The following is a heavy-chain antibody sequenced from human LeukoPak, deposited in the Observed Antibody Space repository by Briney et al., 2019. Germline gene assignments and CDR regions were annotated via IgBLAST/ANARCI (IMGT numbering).Heavy chain of an antibody. V-gene: IGHV3-23*01. Sequence: PGGSLRLSCAASGFIFSSYAMSWVRQAPGKGLEWVSTISGSGDSTYYADPVKGRFTVSRDNAKNSVYLQTNSLRAEDTAVYYCARDRSYVGFDYWGQGTLVTVSS. J-gene: IGHJ4*02. D-gene: IGHD4-23*01. CDR3: ARDRSYVGFDY. CDR2: ISGSGDST. CDR1: GFIFSSYA.